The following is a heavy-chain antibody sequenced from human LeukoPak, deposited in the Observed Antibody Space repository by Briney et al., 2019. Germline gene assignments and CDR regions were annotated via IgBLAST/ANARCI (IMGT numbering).Heavy chain of an antibody. CDR3: VRDGTGDSSGWHL. V-gene: IGHV4-4*07. J-gene: IGHJ4*02. CDR1: GGSIGTYF. CDR2: FHTRGST. Sequence: SETLSLTCTVSGGSIGTYFWGWIRQPAGKGLQWIGRFHTRGSTDYNPSLMSRVSMSVDTSKNQFLLRLRSVSAADTAVYYCVRDGTGDSSGWHLWGQGTLVTVSS. D-gene: IGHD6-19*01.